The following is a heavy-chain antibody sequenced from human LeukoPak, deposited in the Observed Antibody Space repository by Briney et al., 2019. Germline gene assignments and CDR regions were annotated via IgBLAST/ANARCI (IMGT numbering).Heavy chain of an antibody. D-gene: IGHD2-2*01. CDR2: INSDGSEG. Sequence: PGGSLRLSCAVSGFTFSGFWMSWSRQAPGKGLEWVASINSDGSEGYYADVVKGRFTISRDNAKNSLYLQMSSLRAEDTAVYYCAKLLFGYYYYGMDVWGQGTTVTVSS. CDR3: AKLLFGYYYYGMDV. V-gene: IGHV3-7*03. J-gene: IGHJ6*02. CDR1: GFTFSGFW.